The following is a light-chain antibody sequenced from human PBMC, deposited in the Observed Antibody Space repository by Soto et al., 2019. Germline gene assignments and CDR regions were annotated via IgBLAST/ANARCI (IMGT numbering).Light chain of an antibody. CDR1: QSVSSS. CDR2: GAS. V-gene: IGKV3-15*01. J-gene: IGKJ1*01. CDR3: QQCSDWPLT. Sequence: EIVMTQSPVTLSVSPGERATLSCRASQSVSSSLAWYQQKPGQSPRLLIYGASTRATGVPARFSGSGSGTEFALTISSLQSEDFAVYYCQQCSDWPLTFGQGTKVEI.